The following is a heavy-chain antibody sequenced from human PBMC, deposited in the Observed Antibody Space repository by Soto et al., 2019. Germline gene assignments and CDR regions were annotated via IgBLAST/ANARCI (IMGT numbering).Heavy chain of an antibody. Sequence: SETLSLTCTVSGGSISSGGYYWIWIRQHPGKGLEWIGYIYYSGSTYYNPSLKSRVTISVDTSKNQFSLKLSSVTAADTAVYYCARDPAAAGTHYYGMDVWGQGTTVTVSS. CDR3: ARDPAAAGTHYYGMDV. V-gene: IGHV4-30-4*08. D-gene: IGHD6-13*01. CDR1: GGSISSGGYY. J-gene: IGHJ6*02. CDR2: IYYSGST.